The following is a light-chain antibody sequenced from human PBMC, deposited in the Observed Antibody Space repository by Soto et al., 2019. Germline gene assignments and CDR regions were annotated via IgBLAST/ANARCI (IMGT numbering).Light chain of an antibody. CDR1: QGISRS. Sequence: DIQMTQSPSSVSASVGDRVTITCQASQGISRSLAWYQQKPGKAPKLLMRDAYSLESGVQSRFSGSASGTDFTLTIRRLEPEDFAVYYCKHFGNSLWTFGQGTKVDIK. CDR2: DAY. CDR3: KHFGNSLWT. J-gene: IGKJ1*01. V-gene: IGKV1-12*01.